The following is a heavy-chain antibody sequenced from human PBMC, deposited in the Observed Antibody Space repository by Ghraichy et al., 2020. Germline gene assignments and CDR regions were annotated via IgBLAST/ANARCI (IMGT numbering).Heavy chain of an antibody. J-gene: IGHJ3*02. CDR1: GGSISSYY. Sequence: SETLSLTCTVSGGSISSYYWSWIRQPPGKGLEWIGYIYYSGSTNYNPSLRSRVTISLDTSKNQFSLKLSSVTAADTAVYYCARDRPDSGSYYYPDAFDIWGQGTMVTVSS. CDR3: ARDRPDSGSYYYPDAFDI. D-gene: IGHD3-22*01. CDR2: IYYSGST. V-gene: IGHV4-59*01.